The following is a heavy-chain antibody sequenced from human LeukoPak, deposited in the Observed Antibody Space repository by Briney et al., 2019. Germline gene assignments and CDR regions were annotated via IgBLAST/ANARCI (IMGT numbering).Heavy chain of an antibody. CDR3: ARENYYGSGPTFDY. Sequence: SVRISCKASGYTLSDYHMHWVRQAPGQGLEWMGGIIPIFGTANYAQKFQGRVTITADESTSTAYMELSSLRSEDTAVYYCARENYYGSGPTFDYWGQGTLVTVSS. J-gene: IGHJ4*02. D-gene: IGHD3-10*01. CDR2: IIPIFGTA. V-gene: IGHV1-69*13. CDR1: GYTLSDYH.